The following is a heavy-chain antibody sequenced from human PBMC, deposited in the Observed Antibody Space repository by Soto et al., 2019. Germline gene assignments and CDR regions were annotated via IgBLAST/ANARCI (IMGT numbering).Heavy chain of an antibody. V-gene: IGHV1-18*01. D-gene: IGHD2-15*01. Sequence: QVQLVQSGAEVKKPGASVKVSCKASGYTFTSYGISLVRQAPGQGLEWMGWISAYNGNTNYAQKLQGRVTMTTDTSTSRAYMELRSLRSDDTVVSYCEIGPAWGYCSGGSCYAVDYWGQGTLVTVSS. J-gene: IGHJ4*02. CDR1: GYTFTSYG. CDR2: ISAYNGNT. CDR3: EIGPAWGYCSGGSCYAVDY.